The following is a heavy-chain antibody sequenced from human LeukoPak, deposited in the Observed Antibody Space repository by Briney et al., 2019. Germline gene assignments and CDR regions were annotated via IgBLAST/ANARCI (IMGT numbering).Heavy chain of an antibody. CDR2: ISAASWGI. D-gene: IGHD3-10*02. J-gene: IGHJ6*04. V-gene: IGHV3-48*04. CDR3: AELGITMIGGV. Sequence: GGSLRLSCAASGFTFSIYSMTWVRQAPGKGLEWISHISAASWGIKYADSVKGRFTISRDNAKNSLYLQMNSLRAEDTAVYYCAELGITMIGGVWGKGTTVTISS. CDR1: GFTFSIYS.